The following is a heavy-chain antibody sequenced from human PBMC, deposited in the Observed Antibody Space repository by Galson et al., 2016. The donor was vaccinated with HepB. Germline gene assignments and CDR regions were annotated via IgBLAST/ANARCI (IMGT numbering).Heavy chain of an antibody. J-gene: IGHJ4*02. Sequence: SVKVSCKASGYTFSRYGISWVRQAPGQGLEWLGWISAYKGDTNYAQSLQGRVTVTTDTSTSTAYMELRSLRSDDTAMYYCARVGNYVPTFFEYFDQGTMVTVSS. D-gene: IGHD1-7*01. CDR1: GYTFSRYG. CDR2: ISAYKGDT. V-gene: IGHV1-18*01. CDR3: ARVGNYVPTFFEY.